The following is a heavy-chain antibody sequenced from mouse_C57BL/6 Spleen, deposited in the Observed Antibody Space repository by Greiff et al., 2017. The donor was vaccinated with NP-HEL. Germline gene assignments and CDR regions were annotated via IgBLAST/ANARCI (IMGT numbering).Heavy chain of an antibody. CDR2: INPSNGGT. CDR1: GYTFTSYW. CDR3: ARGKGNYDKEFAY. D-gene: IGHD2-4*01. V-gene: IGHV1-53*01. J-gene: IGHJ3*01. Sequence: VQLQQPGTELVKPGASVKLSCKASGYTFTSYWMHWVKQRPGQGLEWIGNINPSNGGTNYNEKFKSKATLTVDKSSSTAYMQLSSLTSEDSAVYYCARGKGNYDKEFAYWGQGTLVTVSA.